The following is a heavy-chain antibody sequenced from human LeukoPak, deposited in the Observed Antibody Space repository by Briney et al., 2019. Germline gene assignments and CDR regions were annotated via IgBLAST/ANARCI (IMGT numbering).Heavy chain of an antibody. J-gene: IGHJ6*03. Sequence: SETLSLTCTVSGGSISSYYWSWIRQPPGKGLEWIGSIFHSGTTYYNPSLKSRVTISLDTSKNQFSLKLSSVTAADTAVYYCARVRRTYYYYMDVWGKGTTVTVSS. CDR1: GGSISSYY. CDR2: IFHSGTT. V-gene: IGHV4-38-2*02. CDR3: ARVRRTYYYYMDV.